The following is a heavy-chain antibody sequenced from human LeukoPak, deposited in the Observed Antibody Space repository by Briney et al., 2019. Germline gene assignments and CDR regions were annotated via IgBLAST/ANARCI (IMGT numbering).Heavy chain of an antibody. CDR2: INTNTGNP. J-gene: IGHJ5*02. CDR3: ARGRTVRIIYNWFDP. CDR1: GYTFTSYA. D-gene: IGHD2-15*01. Sequence: ASVKVSCTASGYTFTSYAMNWVRQAPGQGLEWMGWINTNTGNPTYAQGFTGRFVFSLDTSVSTAYLHISSLKAEDTAVYYCARGRTVRIIYNWFDPWGQGTLVTVSS. V-gene: IGHV7-4-1*02.